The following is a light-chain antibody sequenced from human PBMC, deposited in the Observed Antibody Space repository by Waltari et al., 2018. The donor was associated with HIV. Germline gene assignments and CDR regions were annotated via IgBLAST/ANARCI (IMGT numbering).Light chain of an antibody. CDR2: DVT. Sequence: QSALPQPRSVSGSPGQSVTISCPGTSSDVGGSKYVSWYQQHPAKAPKLMIYDVTKRPSGVPDRFSGSKSVNTASLTISGLEAEDEADYYCCSYAGSYTLVFGGGTKLTVL. J-gene: IGLJ3*02. CDR1: SSDVGGSKY. CDR3: CSYAGSYTLV. V-gene: IGLV2-11*01.